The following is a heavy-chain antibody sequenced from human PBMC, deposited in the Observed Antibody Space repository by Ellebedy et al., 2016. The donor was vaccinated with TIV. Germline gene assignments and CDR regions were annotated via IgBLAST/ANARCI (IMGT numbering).Heavy chain of an antibody. CDR3: AKGRSLIVVETANSHGMDV. CDR2: TTNSGATT. Sequence: GGSLRLSXAASGLTFSNYAMSWVRQAPGKGLEWVSSTTNSGATTSYADSVKGRFTISRDNSKNTLYLQMSGLRAEDTATYYCAKGRSLIVVETANSHGMDVWGQGTTVTVSS. CDR1: GLTFSNYA. V-gene: IGHV3-23*01. J-gene: IGHJ6*02. D-gene: IGHD2-21*02.